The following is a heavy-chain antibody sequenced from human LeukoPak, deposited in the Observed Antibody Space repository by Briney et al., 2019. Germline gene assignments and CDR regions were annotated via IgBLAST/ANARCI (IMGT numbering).Heavy chain of an antibody. Sequence: ASVKVSCKASGYTFSNYNIHWVRQAPGQGLEWMGIVNPSGDSTNYAQNFQGRVTMTGDTSTSTVYMELSSLRSEDTAVYYCAREVQYSSSWYYYYYYMDVWGKGTTVTISS. CDR2: VNPSGDST. CDR3: AREVQYSSSWYYYYYYMDV. CDR1: GYTFSNYN. V-gene: IGHV1-46*01. J-gene: IGHJ6*03. D-gene: IGHD6-13*01.